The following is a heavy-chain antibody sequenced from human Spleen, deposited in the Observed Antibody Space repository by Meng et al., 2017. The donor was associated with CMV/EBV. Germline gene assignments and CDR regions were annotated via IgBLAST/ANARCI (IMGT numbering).Heavy chain of an antibody. Sequence: GESLKISCAASGFTFDDYTMHWVRQAPGKGLEWVSLISWDGGSTYYADSVKGRFTISRDNSKNSLYLQMNSLRTEDTALYYCAKDMKRGYSSSSGEFDYWGQGTLVTVSS. CDR2: ISWDGGST. V-gene: IGHV3-43*01. J-gene: IGHJ4*02. CDR1: GFTFDDYT. CDR3: AKDMKRGYSSSSGEFDY. D-gene: IGHD6-6*01.